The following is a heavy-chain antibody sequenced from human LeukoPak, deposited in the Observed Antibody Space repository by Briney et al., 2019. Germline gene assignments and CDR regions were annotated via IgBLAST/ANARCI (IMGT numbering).Heavy chain of an antibody. CDR1: DGSISSSSYY. CDR3: ARSGYPGRLLDY. J-gene: IGHJ4*02. D-gene: IGHD3-3*01. V-gene: IGHV4-39*07. CDR2: IYYSGCT. Sequence: PSGTLSLTCSVSDGSISSSSYYWDWIRQPPGRGLDWIGSIYYSGCTYSNPSLKSRVTISVDTSKNQFSLNLSSVTAADTAVYYCARSGYPGRLLDYWGQGTLVTVSS.